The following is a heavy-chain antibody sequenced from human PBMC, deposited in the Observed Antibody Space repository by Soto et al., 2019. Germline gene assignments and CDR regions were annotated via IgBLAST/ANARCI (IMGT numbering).Heavy chain of an antibody. CDR1: GGSISSSSYY. V-gene: IGHV4-39*01. D-gene: IGHD2-15*01. Sequence: SETLSLTCTVSGGSISSSSYYWGWIRQPPGKGLEWIGSIYYSGSTYYNPSLKSRVTISVDTSKNQFSLKLSSVTAADTAVYYCARLGYCSGGSCRAVYYYYYYMDVWGKGTTVTVSS. J-gene: IGHJ6*03. CDR2: IYYSGST. CDR3: ARLGYCSGGSCRAVYYYYYYMDV.